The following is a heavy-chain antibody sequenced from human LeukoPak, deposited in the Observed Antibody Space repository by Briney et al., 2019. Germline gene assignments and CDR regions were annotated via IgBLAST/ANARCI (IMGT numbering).Heavy chain of an antibody. Sequence: ASVKVSCKASGYTFTSYYMHWVRQAPGQGLEWMGIINPSGGSTSYAQKFQGRVTMTRDMSTSTVYMELSSLRSEDTAVYYCARDRKDYSSDSRFDPWGQGTLVTVSS. J-gene: IGHJ5*02. V-gene: IGHV1-46*01. CDR2: INPSGGST. CDR1: GYTFTSYY. CDR3: ARDRKDYSSDSRFDP. D-gene: IGHD4-11*01.